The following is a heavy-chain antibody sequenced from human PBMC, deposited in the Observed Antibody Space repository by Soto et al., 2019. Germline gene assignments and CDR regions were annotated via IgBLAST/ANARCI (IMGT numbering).Heavy chain of an antibody. CDR2: IYYTGTT. D-gene: IGHD1-26*01. CDR3: ARGLGGGSYSSWFDP. Sequence: SETLSLTCTVSGGSVSSGSYHWSWIRQPPGKGLEWIGYIYYTGTTNYNPSLKSRVTISVDTSKNQFSLRLTSVTAADTAVYFCARGLGGGSYSSWFDPWGQGNRVTVSS. CDR1: GGSVSSGSYH. V-gene: IGHV4-61*01. J-gene: IGHJ5*02.